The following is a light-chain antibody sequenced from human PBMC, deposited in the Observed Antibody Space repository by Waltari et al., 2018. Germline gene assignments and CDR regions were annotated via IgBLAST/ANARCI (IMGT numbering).Light chain of an antibody. CDR2: DNE. V-gene: IGLV1-51*01. CDR1: SSNIGHNY. CDR3: GTWDNSLSAVV. J-gene: IGLJ2*01. Sequence: QSVLTQPPSVSAAPGQEGTISCPGSSSNIGHNYVSWYQQLPGTAPPPLIYDNERRPSGIPDRFSGSKSGTSATLGITGLQTGDEADYYCGTWDNSLSAVVFGGGTKLTVL.